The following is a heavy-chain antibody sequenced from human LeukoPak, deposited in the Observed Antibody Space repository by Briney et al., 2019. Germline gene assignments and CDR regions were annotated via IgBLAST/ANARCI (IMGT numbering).Heavy chain of an antibody. Sequence: SETLSLTCTVSGYSISSGYYWGWIRPPPGKGLEWIGSIYHSGSTYYNPSLKSRVTISVDTSKNQFSLKLSSVTAADTAVYYCARDNGATYYYYYMDVWGKGTTVTVSS. CDR3: ARDNGATYYYYYMDV. J-gene: IGHJ6*03. CDR1: GYSISSGYY. V-gene: IGHV4-38-2*02. D-gene: IGHD4-17*01. CDR2: IYHSGST.